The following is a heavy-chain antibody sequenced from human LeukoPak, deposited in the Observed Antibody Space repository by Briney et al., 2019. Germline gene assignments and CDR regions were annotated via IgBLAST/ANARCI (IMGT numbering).Heavy chain of an antibody. V-gene: IGHV4-34*01. CDR1: GESFSGYY. Sequence: SETLSLTCAVYGESFSGYYWNWIRQPPGQGLEWIGEANEIGSTNYNPSLKSRGSISVDKSKNQFSLKLTSMTAADTAIYFCARGTAAAGSYIAIFDFWGLGTLVTVSS. CDR3: ARGTAAAGSYIAIFDF. D-gene: IGHD6-13*01. J-gene: IGHJ4*02. CDR2: ANEIGST.